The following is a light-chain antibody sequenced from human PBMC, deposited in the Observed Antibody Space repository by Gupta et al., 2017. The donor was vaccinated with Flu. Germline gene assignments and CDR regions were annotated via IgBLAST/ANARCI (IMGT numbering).Light chain of an antibody. Sequence: GSNAVHWYQQRPAQAPVLLVYDDTLRRSGIPDRFSASTYGSTATLTTGRVEGEDEADYYCHMWDSAADNGVFGGGTKLTV. J-gene: IGLJ3*02. CDR3: HMWDSAADNGV. CDR1: GSNA. CDR2: DDT. V-gene: IGLV3-21*02.